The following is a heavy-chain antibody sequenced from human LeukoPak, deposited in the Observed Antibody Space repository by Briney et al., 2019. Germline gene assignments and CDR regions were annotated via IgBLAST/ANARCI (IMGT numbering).Heavy chain of an antibody. D-gene: IGHD6-19*01. J-gene: IGHJ4*02. CDR3: ARGAVLHY. V-gene: IGHV4-34*01. CDR2: INHSGST. CDR1: GGSFSGYY. Sequence: ETLSLTCAVYGGSFSGYYWSWIRQPPGKGLEWIGEINHSGSTNYNPSLKSRVTISVDTSKNQFSLKLSSVTAADTAVYYCARGAVLHYWGQGTLVTVSS.